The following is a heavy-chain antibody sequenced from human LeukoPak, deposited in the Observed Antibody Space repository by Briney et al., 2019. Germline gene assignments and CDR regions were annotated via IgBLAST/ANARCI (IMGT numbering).Heavy chain of an antibody. J-gene: IGHJ5*02. D-gene: IGHD6-13*01. V-gene: IGHV4-39*07. Sequence: PSETLSLTCTVSGGSISSSSYYWGWIRQPPGKGLEWIGSIYYSGSTYYNPSLKSRVTISVDTSKNQFSLKLSSVTAADTAVYYCARVGIAAAINWFDPWGQGTLVTVSS. CDR2: IYYSGST. CDR3: ARVGIAAAINWFDP. CDR1: GGSISSSSYY.